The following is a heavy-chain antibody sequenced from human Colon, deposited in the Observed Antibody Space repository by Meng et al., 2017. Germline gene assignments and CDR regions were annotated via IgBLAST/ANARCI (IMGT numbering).Heavy chain of an antibody. CDR1: RGSTPTYY. CDR2: IHDTGTS. V-gene: IGHV4-59*01. J-gene: IGHJ5*02. CDR3: ARGYKWFDLDP. Sequence: LHQSRPNLPKPSDTLCLTCAVSRGSTPTYYWSWIRQSPRWGLEWLGHIHDTGTSNYSPSLGSRVTISLDTSRSHFSLKLTSLTAADTAVYYCARGYKWFDLDPWGQGTLVTVSS. D-gene: IGHD3-10*01.